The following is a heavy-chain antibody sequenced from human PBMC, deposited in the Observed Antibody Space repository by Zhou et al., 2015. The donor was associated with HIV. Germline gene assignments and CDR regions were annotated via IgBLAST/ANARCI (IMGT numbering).Heavy chain of an antibody. D-gene: IGHD2-15*01. CDR2: IIPIFGTA. CDR1: GGTFSSYA. Sequence: QVQLVQSGAEVKKPGSSVKVSCKASGGTFSSYAISWVRQAPGQGLEWMGGIIPIFGTANYAQKFQGRVTITADRSTSTAYMELRSLTSEDTAVYYCARYRYCSGGSCYGGFDYWGQGTLVTVSS. V-gene: IGHV1-69*06. CDR3: ARYRYCSGGSCYGGFDY. J-gene: IGHJ4*02.